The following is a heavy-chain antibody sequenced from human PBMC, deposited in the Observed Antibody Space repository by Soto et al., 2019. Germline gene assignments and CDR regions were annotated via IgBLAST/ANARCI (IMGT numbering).Heavy chain of an antibody. CDR2: IIPIFGTA. CDR3: PRGDCCRSTSCYNWFDH. J-gene: IGHJ5*02. V-gene: IGHV1-69*01. Sequence: QVQLVQSGAEVKKHGSSVKVSCKASVGTFSSYAISWVRQAPVQGLEWRGGIIPIFGTANYAQKFQGRVTITADESTSTAYMELSRLRAEDTAVYYCPRGDCCRSTSCYNWFDHWGQGALVTFSS. CDR1: VGTFSSYA. D-gene: IGHD2-2*01.